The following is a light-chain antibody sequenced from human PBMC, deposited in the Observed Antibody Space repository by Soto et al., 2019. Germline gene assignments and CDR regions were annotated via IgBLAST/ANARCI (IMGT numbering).Light chain of an antibody. CDR1: SSAVGAYNY. CDR2: EVS. V-gene: IGLV2-8*01. CDR3: SSYTGSNNLG. J-gene: IGLJ3*02. Sequence: QSALTQPPSASGSPGQSVTISCSGTSSAVGAYNYVSWYQQHPGKAPKVMIYEVSKRPSGVPDRFSGPKSGNTASLTVSGLQAEDEADYYCSSYTGSNNLGFGGGTKLTVL.